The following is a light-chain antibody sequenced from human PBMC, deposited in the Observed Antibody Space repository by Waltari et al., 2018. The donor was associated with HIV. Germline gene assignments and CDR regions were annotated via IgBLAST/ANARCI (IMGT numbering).Light chain of an antibody. V-gene: IGLV3-1*01. CDR2: QDR. J-gene: IGLJ2*01. Sequence: SYELTQPPSVSVSPGPTASITCSGDKLGDKYACWYQQKPGQSPVLVIDQDRKRPSGIPERFSGSNSGNTATLTISGTQAMDEADYYCQAWDSSTAVFGGGTKLTVL. CDR3: QAWDSSTAV. CDR1: KLGDKY.